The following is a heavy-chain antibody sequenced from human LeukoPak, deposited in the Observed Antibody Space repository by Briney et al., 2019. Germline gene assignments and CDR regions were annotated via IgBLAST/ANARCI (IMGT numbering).Heavy chain of an antibody. D-gene: IGHD3-22*01. CDR2: INHSGST. V-gene: IGHV4-34*01. CDR3: ARGADYYDSSGYYYNYCDY. CDR1: GGPFSDHY. J-gene: IGHJ4*02. Sequence: PSETLSLTCGVYGGPFSDHYWSWIRQTPGKGLEWIGEINHSGSTNYNPSLKSRVTISVDTSKNQFSLKLSSVTAADTAVYYCARGADYYDSSGYYYNYCDYWGQGTLVTVSS.